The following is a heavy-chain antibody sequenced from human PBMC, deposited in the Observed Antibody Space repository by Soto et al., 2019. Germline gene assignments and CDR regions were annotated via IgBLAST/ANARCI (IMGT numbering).Heavy chain of an antibody. V-gene: IGHV4-30-2*01. J-gene: IGHJ3*02. Sequence: SETLSLTCAVSGGSISSGGYSWSWIRQPPGKGLEWIGYIYHSGSTYYNPSLKSRVTISVDRSKNQFSLKLSSVTAADTAVYYCARASHFWSGYYSTDAFDIWGQGTMVTVSS. CDR1: GGSISSGGYS. CDR2: IYHSGST. D-gene: IGHD3-3*02. CDR3: ARASHFWSGYYSTDAFDI.